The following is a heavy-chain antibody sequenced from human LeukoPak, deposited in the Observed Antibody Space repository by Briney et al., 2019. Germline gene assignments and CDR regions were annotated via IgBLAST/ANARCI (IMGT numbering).Heavy chain of an antibody. J-gene: IGHJ4*02. CDR3: AKESCSGGSCYYVVMATAYDY. CDR1: GSTFSSYG. Sequence: GGSLRLSCAASGSTFSSYGMHRVRQAPGKGLEWVAFIPYDGSNKFYADSVKGRFTISRDNSMGTLYLQMNSLRAEDTAVYYCAKESCSGGSCYYVVMATAYDYWGQGTLVTVSS. D-gene: IGHD2-15*01. V-gene: IGHV3-30*02. CDR2: IPYDGSNK.